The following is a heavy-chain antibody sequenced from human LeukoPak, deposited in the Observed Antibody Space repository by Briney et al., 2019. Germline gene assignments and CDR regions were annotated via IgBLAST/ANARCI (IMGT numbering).Heavy chain of an antibody. CDR2: IYYSGST. V-gene: IGHV4-59*01. D-gene: IGHD3-10*01. CDR3: ARGLWFGELSSYYYYYLNV. CDR1: GGSINSYY. Sequence: KPSETLSLTCTVSGGSINSYYWSWIRQPPGKGLEWMGYIYYSGSTNYNPSLKSRVTISVDTSKNQFSLKLSSVTAADTAVYYCARGLWFGELSSYYYYYLNVWGKGTTVTISS. J-gene: IGHJ6*03.